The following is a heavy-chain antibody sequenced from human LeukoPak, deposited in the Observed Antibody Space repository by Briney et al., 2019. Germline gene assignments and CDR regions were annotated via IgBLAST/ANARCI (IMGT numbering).Heavy chain of an antibody. Sequence: PGGSLRLSCAASGFTFSSYWMSWVRQAPGKGLEWVANIKQDGSEKYYVDSVKGRFTVSRDNAKNSLYLQMNSLRAEDTAVYYCARGVQNSLVVRGVIIPTGIDYWGQGTLVTVSS. CDR1: GFTFSSYW. CDR2: IKQDGSEK. D-gene: IGHD3-10*01. J-gene: IGHJ4*02. V-gene: IGHV3-7*01. CDR3: ARGVQNSLVVRGVIIPTGIDY.